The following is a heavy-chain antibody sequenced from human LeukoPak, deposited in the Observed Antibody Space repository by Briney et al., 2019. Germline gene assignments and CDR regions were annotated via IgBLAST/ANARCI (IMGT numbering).Heavy chain of an antibody. Sequence: GASVKVSCKASGYTFTSYYMHWVRQAPGQGLEWMGIINPSGGSTSYAQKFQGRVTMTRDTSTSTVYMELSSLRSEDTAVDYCARDVGARAFDYWGQGTLVTVSS. CDR3: ARDVGARAFDY. D-gene: IGHD1-26*01. CDR2: INPSGGST. J-gene: IGHJ4*02. V-gene: IGHV1-46*01. CDR1: GYTFTSYY.